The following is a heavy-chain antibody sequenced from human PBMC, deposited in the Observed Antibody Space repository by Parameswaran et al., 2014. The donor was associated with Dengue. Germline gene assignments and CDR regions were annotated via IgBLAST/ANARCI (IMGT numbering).Heavy chain of an antibody. V-gene: IGHV3-23*01. CDR1: SNA. CDR2: ISGSGGST. CDR3: ATGSGWYWPHWGWYFDL. D-gene: IGHD6-19*01. J-gene: IGHJ2*01. Sequence: SNARGCARCPGKGLEWVSAISGSGGSTYYADSVKGRFTISSDNAKNSLYLQMNSLRAEDTAVYYCATGSGWYWPHWGWYFDLWGRGTLVTVSS.